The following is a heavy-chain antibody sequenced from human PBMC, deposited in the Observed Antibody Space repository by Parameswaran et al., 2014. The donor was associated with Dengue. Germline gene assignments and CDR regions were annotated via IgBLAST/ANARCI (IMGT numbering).Heavy chain of an antibody. J-gene: IGHJ3*02. Sequence: PGKGLEWIGYIYYSGSTYYNPSLKSRVTISVDTSKNQFSLKLSSVTAADTAVYYCARVTYNWNSVGAFDIWGQGTMVTVSS. V-gene: IGHV4-30-4*01. D-gene: IGHD1-7*01. CDR3: ARVTYNWNSVGAFDI. CDR2: IYYSGST.